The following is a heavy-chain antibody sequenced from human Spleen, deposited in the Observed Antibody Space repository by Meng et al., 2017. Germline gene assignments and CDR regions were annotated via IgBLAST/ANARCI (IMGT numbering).Heavy chain of an antibody. CDR1: GFTFSSYG. D-gene: IGHD5-12*01. V-gene: IGHV3-33*01. CDR2: IRYDGSNK. Sequence: GESLKISCAASGFTFSSYGMHWVRQAPGKGLEWVAVIRYDGSNKYYADSVKGRFTISRDNSKNTLYLQMNSLRAEDTAVYYCARDTSIVATTPDYWGQGTLVTVSS. CDR3: ARDTSIVATTPDY. J-gene: IGHJ4*02.